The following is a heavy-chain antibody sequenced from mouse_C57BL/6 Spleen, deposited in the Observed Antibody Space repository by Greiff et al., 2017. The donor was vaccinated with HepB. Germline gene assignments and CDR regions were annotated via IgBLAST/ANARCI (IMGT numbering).Heavy chain of an antibody. CDR3: ARKGKYSNFYFDY. Sequence: EVQLQQSGPELVKPGASVKISCKASGYTFTDYYMNWVKQSHGKSLEWIGDINPNNGGTSYNQKFKGKATLTVDKSSSTAYMVLRSLTSEDSAVYYCARKGKYSNFYFDYWGQGTTLTVSS. CDR2: INPNNGGT. J-gene: IGHJ2*01. D-gene: IGHD2-5*01. V-gene: IGHV1-26*01. CDR1: GYTFTDYY.